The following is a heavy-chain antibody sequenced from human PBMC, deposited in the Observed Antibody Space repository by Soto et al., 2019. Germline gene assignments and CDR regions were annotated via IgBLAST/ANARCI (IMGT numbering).Heavy chain of an antibody. CDR3: AKDPYGSGSYYTQYYYFGMDV. V-gene: IGHV3-30*18. CDR2: ISYDGDNK. Sequence: QVQLVESGGGVVQPGRSLRLSCAASGVHFDSYGMHWVRQAPGKGPEWVATISYDGDNKYYADSVKGRFTISRDNFKSTLHLQMNSLRTEDTALYYCAKDPYGSGSYYTQYYYFGMDVWGHGTTVTVSS. D-gene: IGHD3-10*01. CDR1: GVHFDSYG. J-gene: IGHJ6*02.